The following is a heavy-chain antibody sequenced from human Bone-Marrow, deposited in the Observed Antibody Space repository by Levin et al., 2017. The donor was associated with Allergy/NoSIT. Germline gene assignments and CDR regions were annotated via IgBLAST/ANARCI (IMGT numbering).Heavy chain of an antibody. CDR3: ARADCSGVGCKRLDY. CDR1: GFTFNSHT. V-gene: IGHV3-23*01. CDR2: ISGSGDAA. J-gene: IGHJ4*02. D-gene: IGHD2-15*01. Sequence: GESLKISCAASGFTFNSHTMAWVRLAPGRGPEWASSISGSGDAAIYADSVKGRFTISRDSSKNTLYLQMNSLTAEDTAMYYCARADCSGVGCKRLDYWGEGTLVTVSS.